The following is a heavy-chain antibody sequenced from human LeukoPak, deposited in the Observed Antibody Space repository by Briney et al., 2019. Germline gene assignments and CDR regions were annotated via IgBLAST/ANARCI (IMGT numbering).Heavy chain of an antibody. D-gene: IGHD2-21*02. Sequence: GGSLRLPCAASGFTFSSYWMSWVRQAPGKGLEWVANIKQDGSEKYYVDSVKGRFTISRDNAKNSLYLQMNSLRAEDTAVYYCAREYVVVTAHFDYWGQGTLVTVSS. CDR3: AREYVVVTAHFDY. CDR2: IKQDGSEK. V-gene: IGHV3-7*01. J-gene: IGHJ4*02. CDR1: GFTFSSYW.